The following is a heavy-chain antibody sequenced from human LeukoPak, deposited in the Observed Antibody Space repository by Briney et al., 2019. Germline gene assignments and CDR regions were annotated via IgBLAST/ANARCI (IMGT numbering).Heavy chain of an antibody. CDR2: ISSSSSYI. J-gene: IGHJ4*02. V-gene: IGHV3-21*01. D-gene: IGHD3-9*01. Sequence: PGGSLRLSCAASGFTFSSYAMSWVRQAPGKGLEWVSSISSSSSYIYYADSVKGRFTISRDNAKNSLYLQMNSLRAEDTAVYYCATISPYYDILTGYLGRDYWGQGTLVTVSS. CDR1: GFTFSSYA. CDR3: ATISPYYDILTGYLGRDY.